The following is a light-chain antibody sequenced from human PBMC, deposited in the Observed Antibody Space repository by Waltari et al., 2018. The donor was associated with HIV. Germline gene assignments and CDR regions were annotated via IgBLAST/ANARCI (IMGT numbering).Light chain of an antibody. CDR3: QKYNNAPRT. Sequence: IQMTQSPSSLSASVGDRVTITCRASQAIGNSLAWYQQRPGKVPQLLIYAASTLQSGVPSRFSGFGSGTNFTLAIASCQPEDVATYFCQKYNNAPRTFGQGTKVEI. CDR1: QAIGNS. CDR2: AAS. V-gene: IGKV1-27*01. J-gene: IGKJ1*01.